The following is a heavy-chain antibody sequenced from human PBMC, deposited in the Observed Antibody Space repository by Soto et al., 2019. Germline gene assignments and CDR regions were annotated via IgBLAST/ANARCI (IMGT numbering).Heavy chain of an antibody. V-gene: IGHV1-46*03. J-gene: IGHJ4*01. CDR2: INPSGVST. D-gene: IGHD2-15*01. CDR1: GGTFSSYT. CDR3: ARASGSGRRFDY. Sequence: ASVKVSCKASGGTFSSYTISWVRQAPGQGLEWVGLINPSGVSTNYAQKLQGRVTMTKDTSTSTVYLELSSLSSEDTAVYYCARASGSGRRFDYWGQ.